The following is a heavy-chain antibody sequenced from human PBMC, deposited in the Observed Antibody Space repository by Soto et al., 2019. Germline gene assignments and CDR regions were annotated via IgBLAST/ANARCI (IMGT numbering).Heavy chain of an antibody. Sequence: QVQLVQSGAEVKKPGSSVKVSCKASGGTFSSYAISWVRQAPGQGLEWMGGIIPIFGTTNYARRFQGRVTITADKSTSTAYMELRSLRSEDTAVYYCARGTRSGSYYYYGLDVWDQGTTVTVSS. J-gene: IGHJ6*02. V-gene: IGHV1-69*06. CDR1: GGTFSSYA. CDR3: ARGTRSGSYYYYGLDV. CDR2: IIPIFGTT. D-gene: IGHD1-26*01.